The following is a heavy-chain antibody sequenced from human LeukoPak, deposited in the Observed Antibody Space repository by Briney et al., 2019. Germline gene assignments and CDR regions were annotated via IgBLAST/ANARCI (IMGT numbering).Heavy chain of an antibody. CDR1: GYSISSGYY. CDR2: IYHSGST. J-gene: IGHJ4*02. V-gene: IGHV4-38-2*02. D-gene: IGHD3-3*01. Sequence: PSETLSLTCTVSGYSISSGYYWGWIRQPPGKGLEWIGSIYHSGSTYYNPSLKSRVTISVDTSKNQFSLKLSSVTAADTAVYYCARGDLPYYDFWSGYFRFDYWGQGTLVTVSS. CDR3: ARGDLPYYDFWSGYFRFDY.